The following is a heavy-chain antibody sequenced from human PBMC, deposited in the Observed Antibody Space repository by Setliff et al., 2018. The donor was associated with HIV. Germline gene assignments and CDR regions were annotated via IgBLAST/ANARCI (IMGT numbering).Heavy chain of an antibody. CDR2: IIPVFRTA. D-gene: IGHD3-3*01. CDR3: AIPRITLFGVVIRAFDY. CDR1: GGTFSSYA. J-gene: IGHJ4*02. Sequence: AASVKVSCKASGGTFSSYAISWVRQAPGQGLEWMGGIIPVFRTANYAQKFQGRVTMTKNTSISTAYMELSSLRSEDTAVYYCAIPRITLFGVVIRAFDYWGQGTLVTVSS. V-gene: IGHV1-69*05.